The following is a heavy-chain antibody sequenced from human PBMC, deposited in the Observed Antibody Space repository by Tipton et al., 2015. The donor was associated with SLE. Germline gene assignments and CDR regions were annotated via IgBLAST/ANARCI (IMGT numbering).Heavy chain of an antibody. CDR2: IYYRGST. CDR1: GFSISSSYY. CDR3: ARDSKCGGECYDS. D-gene: IGHD2-21*01. V-gene: IGHV4-38-2*02. Sequence: LRLSCTVSGFSISSSYYWGWIRQPPGKGLEWIGSIYYRGSTSYNPSLKSRVTISVDTSKNQFSLKLSSVTAADTAVYYCARDSKCGGECYDSWGQGTLVTVSS. J-gene: IGHJ4*02.